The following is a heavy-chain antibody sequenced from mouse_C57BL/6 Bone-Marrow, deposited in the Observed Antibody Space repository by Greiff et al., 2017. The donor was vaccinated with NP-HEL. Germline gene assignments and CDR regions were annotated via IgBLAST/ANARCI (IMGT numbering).Heavy chain of an antibody. CDR3: ARYFDY. J-gene: IGHJ2*01. CDR1: GFSLTSYG. Sequence: QVQLKQSGPGLVQPSQCLSITCTASGFSLTSYGVHWVRQSPGKGLEWLGVIWSGGSTDYYAAFISRLSISKDNSKSQVFFKMNSLQADDTARYYCARYFDYWGQGTTLTVSS. CDR2: IWSGGST. V-gene: IGHV2-2*01.